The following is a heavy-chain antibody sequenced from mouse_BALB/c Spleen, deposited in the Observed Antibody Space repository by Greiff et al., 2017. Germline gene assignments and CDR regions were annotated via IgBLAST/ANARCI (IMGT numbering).Heavy chain of an antibody. J-gene: IGHJ3*01. D-gene: IGHD2-4*01. Sequence: EVQLQQSGPELVKPGASVKMSCKASGYTFTSYVMHWVKQKPGQGLEWIGYINPYNDGTKYNENFKGKATLTSDKSSSTAYMELSSLTSEGSAVYYCAKVRDYNRAWFAYWGQGTLVTVSA. CDR1: GYTFTSYV. CDR2: INPYNDGT. CDR3: AKVRDYNRAWFAY. V-gene: IGHV1-14*01.